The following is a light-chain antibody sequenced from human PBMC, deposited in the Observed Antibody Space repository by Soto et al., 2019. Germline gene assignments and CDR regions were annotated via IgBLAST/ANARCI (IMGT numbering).Light chain of an antibody. V-gene: IGKV1-5*01. J-gene: IGKJ1*01. Sequence: DIQITQSPSTLSASVGDRVTITCRASQSITSWLAWYQQKPGKAPNLLIYDASSLQSGVPSRFSGSGSGTEFTLTISSLQPDDSATYYCQQYNSYSPTFGQGTKWIS. CDR3: QQYNSYSPT. CDR1: QSITSW. CDR2: DAS.